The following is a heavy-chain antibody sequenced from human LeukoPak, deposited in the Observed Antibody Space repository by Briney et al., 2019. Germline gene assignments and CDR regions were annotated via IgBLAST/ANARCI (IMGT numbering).Heavy chain of an antibody. Sequence: PSETLSLTCAVYGGSFSGYYWSWIRQPPGKGLEWIGEINHSGSTNYNPSLKSRVTISVDTSKNQFSLKLSSVTAADTAVYYCARGSHGLFDYWGQGTLVTVS. J-gene: IGHJ4*02. CDR3: ARGSHGLFDY. CDR2: INHSGST. V-gene: IGHV4-34*01. CDR1: GGSFSGYY.